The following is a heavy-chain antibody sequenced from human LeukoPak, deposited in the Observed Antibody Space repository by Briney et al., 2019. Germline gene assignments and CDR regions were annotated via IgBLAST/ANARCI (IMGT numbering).Heavy chain of an antibody. CDR1: GFTVSSNY. Sequence: GGSLRLSCAASGFTVSSNYMSWVRQAPGKGLEWVSVIYSGGSTYYADSVKGRFTISRDNSKNTLYLQMNSLRADDTAVYYCAKYLFVSTPFFDYWGQGTLVAVSS. CDR3: AKYLFVSTPFFDY. CDR2: IYSGGST. D-gene: IGHD5/OR15-5a*01. J-gene: IGHJ4*02. V-gene: IGHV3-53*01.